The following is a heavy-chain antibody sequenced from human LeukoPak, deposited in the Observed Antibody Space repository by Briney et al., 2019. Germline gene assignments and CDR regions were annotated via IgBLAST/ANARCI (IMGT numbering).Heavy chain of an antibody. Sequence: ASVKVSCKASGYSFTSYGITWVRQAPGQGLEWMGWINTNTGNPTYAQGFTGRFVFSLDTSVSTAYLQISSLKAEDTAVYYCAREASVNNFGVVIMRGCFDPWGQGTLVTVSS. CDR3: AREASVNNFGVVIMRGCFDP. J-gene: IGHJ5*02. V-gene: IGHV7-4-1*02. CDR2: INTNTGNP. D-gene: IGHD3-3*01. CDR1: GYSFTSYG.